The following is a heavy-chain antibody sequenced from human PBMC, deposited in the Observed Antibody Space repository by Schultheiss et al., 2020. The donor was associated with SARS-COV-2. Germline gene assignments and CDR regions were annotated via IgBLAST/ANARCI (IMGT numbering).Heavy chain of an antibody. J-gene: IGHJ6*02. CDR1: GGSIDNYY. Sequence: SQTLSLTCTVSGGSIDNYYWTWIRQPPGKGLEWIGYISYSGRTNNNPSLKSRVTISLDTSKTQFSLKLSSVTAADTAVYYCARNVYGMDVWGQGTTVTVSS. V-gene: IGHV4-59*01. CDR2: ISYSGRT. CDR3: ARNVYGMDV.